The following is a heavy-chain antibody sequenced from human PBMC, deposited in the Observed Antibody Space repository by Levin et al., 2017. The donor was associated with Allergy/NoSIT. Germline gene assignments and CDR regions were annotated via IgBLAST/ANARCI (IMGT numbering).Heavy chain of an antibody. D-gene: IGHD5-12*01. CDR3: GKIGGYDFLNAFDI. CDR1: GYTFNSYG. CDR2: ISAYNGKT. V-gene: IGHV1-18*01. Sequence: ASVKVSCKASGYTFNSYGIGWVRQAPGQGLEWMGWISAYNGKTESAQKLQGRVTMTTDTSTSTVYMELRSLRSDDTAVYYCGKIGGYDFLNAFDIWGQGTMVIVSS. J-gene: IGHJ3*02.